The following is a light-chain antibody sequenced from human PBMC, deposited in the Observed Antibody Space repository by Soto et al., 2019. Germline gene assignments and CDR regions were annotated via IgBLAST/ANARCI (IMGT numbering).Light chain of an antibody. J-gene: IGKJ1*01. CDR2: GAS. CDR3: LQYGSSPWT. CDR1: HSVSTY. V-gene: IGKV3-20*01. Sequence: EIVMTQAPATLSFSPRERATLSWWASHSVSTYLAWYQQKPGQAPRLLIYGASSRATGIPDRFSGSGSGTDFTLTISRLEPEDFAVYYCLQYGSSPWTFGQGTKVDI.